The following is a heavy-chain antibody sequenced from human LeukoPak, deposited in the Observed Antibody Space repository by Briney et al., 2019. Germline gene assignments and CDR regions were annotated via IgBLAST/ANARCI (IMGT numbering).Heavy chain of an antibody. Sequence: PSETLSLTCTASGGSISSSSYYWGWIRQPPGKGLEWIGSIYYSGSTYYNPSLKSRVTISVDTSKNQLSLKLSSVTAADTAVYYCARFSVAAAGTGWFDPWGQGTLVTVSA. CDR1: GGSISSSSYY. D-gene: IGHD6-13*01. J-gene: IGHJ5*02. CDR3: ARFSVAAAGTGWFDP. CDR2: IYYSGST. V-gene: IGHV4-39*07.